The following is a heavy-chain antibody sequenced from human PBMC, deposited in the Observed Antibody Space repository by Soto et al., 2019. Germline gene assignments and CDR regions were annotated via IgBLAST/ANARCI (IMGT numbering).Heavy chain of an antibody. Sequence: LRLSCAASGFTFDDYAMHWVRQAPGKGLEWVSGLSWNSVSIGYADSVKGRFTISRDNAKNSLYLQMNSLRVEDTAFYYCVKDIAAVGTNWFDPWGQGTLVTVSA. J-gene: IGHJ5*02. CDR3: VKDIAAVGTNWFDP. CDR1: GFTFDDYA. CDR2: LSWNSVSI. V-gene: IGHV3-9*01. D-gene: IGHD6-13*01.